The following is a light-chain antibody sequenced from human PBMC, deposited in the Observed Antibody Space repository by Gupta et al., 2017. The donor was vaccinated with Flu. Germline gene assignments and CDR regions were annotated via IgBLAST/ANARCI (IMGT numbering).Light chain of an antibody. CDR3: QQRCSRPMST. CDR2: DGA. CDR1: QSISSC. V-gene: IGKV3-11*01. Sequence: GTLSLSPGERATLSCRASQSISSCHASCHKKPGRPARRLMYDGAHRTTASPVNFSGSGCATDFTLTISSRVPEEFAVYYCQQRCSRPMSTFGEGTELEIK. J-gene: IGKJ2*01.